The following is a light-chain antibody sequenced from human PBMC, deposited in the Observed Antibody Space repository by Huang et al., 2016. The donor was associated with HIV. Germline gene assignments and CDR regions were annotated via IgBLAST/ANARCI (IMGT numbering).Light chain of an antibody. CDR2: LAS. J-gene: IGKJ2*01. CDR3: MQALQTPYT. CDR1: QSLLHEIGHNY. V-gene: IGKV2-28*01. Sequence: DIVMTQSPLSLPVTPGEPASITCRSNQSLLHEIGHNYLDWYLRKPGKSPQLLIYLASTRASGVPDRFTGSGSGTDFTLRINKVEAQDVGVYFCMQALQTPYTFGRGTKLEI.